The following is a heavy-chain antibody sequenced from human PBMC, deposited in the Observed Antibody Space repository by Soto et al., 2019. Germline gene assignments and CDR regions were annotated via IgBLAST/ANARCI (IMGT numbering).Heavy chain of an antibody. CDR1: GGSISSGCYY. J-gene: IGHJ4*02. Sequence: SETLSLTCTVSGGSISSGCYYWSWIRQHPGKGLEWIGYIYYSGSTYYNPSLKSRVTISVDTSKNQFSLKLSSVTAADTAVYYCARDNFNGSVRFAFDYWGQGTLVTVSS. D-gene: IGHD3-10*01. CDR2: IYYSGST. CDR3: ARDNFNGSVRFAFDY. V-gene: IGHV4-31*03.